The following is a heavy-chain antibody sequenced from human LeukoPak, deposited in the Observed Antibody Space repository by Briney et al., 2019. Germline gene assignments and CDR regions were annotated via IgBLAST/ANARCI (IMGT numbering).Heavy chain of an antibody. Sequence: GGSLRLSCAVSGFNFSSYSMNWVLQAPGKGLEWVSSISSSSSYIYYADSVKGRFTISRDNAKNALYLQMDSLRAEDTAVYYCVREGSISNYFDYWGQGTLVTVSS. J-gene: IGHJ4*02. CDR3: VREGSISNYFDY. V-gene: IGHV3-21*01. CDR1: GFNFSSYS. D-gene: IGHD2-2*01. CDR2: ISSSSSYI.